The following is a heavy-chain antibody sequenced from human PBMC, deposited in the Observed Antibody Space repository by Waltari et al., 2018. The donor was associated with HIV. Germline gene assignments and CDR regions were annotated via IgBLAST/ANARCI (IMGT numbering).Heavy chain of an antibody. CDR2: ISYDGRHI. D-gene: IGHD1-26*01. CDR1: GFTFDNYV. CDR3: AKEGWDLLEFGYYFDS. J-gene: IGHJ4*01. Sequence: QVQLVESGGGVVQPGGSLRLSCVASGFTFDNYVIHWVRQAPGKGLDWVASISYDGRHIYYADSVNGRFTISRDNSKNTVYLQMTSLRPEDTTVYSCAKEGWDLLEFGYYFDSWGQGTLVTVSS. V-gene: IGHV3-30*18.